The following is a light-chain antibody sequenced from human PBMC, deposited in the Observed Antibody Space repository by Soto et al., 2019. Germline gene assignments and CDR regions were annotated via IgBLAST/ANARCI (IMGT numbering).Light chain of an antibody. CDR1: QGISSY. CDR3: QQYYSYLGT. V-gene: IGKV1-8*01. J-gene: IGKJ4*01. CDR2: AAS. Sequence: AIPMTQSPSSLSASPGDRVTITCRASQGISSYLAWYQQKPGKAPKLLIYAASTLQSGVPSRFSGSGSGTDFTLTISCLQSEDFATYYCQQYYSYLGTFGGGTKVDI.